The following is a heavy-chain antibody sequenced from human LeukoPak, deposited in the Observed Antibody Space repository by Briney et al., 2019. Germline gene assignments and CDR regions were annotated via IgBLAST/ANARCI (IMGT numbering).Heavy chain of an antibody. Sequence: GGSLRLSCAASGFTFSRYSMNWVRQAPGKGLEGVSYISSSSSTIYYADSVKGRFTISRDNAKNSLYLQMNSMRAEDTAVYYCAREDHANYNYWGQGTLVTVSS. D-gene: IGHD4/OR15-4a*01. CDR1: GFTFSRYS. J-gene: IGHJ4*02. V-gene: IGHV3-48*04. CDR2: ISSSSSTI. CDR3: AREDHANYNY.